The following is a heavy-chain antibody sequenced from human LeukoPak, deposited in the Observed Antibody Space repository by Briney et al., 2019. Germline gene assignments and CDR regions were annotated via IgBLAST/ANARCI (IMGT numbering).Heavy chain of an antibody. Sequence: VASVKVSCKASGYTFTGYYMHWVRQAPGQGLEWMGRINPNSGGTNYAQKFQGRVTMTRDTSISTAYMELSRLRSDDTAVYYCARWVGMVRGVIKAAAQGYWGQGTLVTVSS. CDR2: INPNSGGT. J-gene: IGHJ4*02. V-gene: IGHV1-2*02. D-gene: IGHD3-10*01. CDR1: GYTFTGYY. CDR3: ARWVGMVRGVIKAAAQGY.